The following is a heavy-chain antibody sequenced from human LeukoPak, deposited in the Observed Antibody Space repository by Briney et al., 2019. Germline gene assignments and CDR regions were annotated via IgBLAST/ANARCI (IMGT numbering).Heavy chain of an antibody. CDR3: ARSGIQLWSYSDY. Sequence: PGGSLRLSCAASGFSFSSYAVNWARQAPGKGLEWVAVISYDGSDKYYADFVKGRFTISRDNSKNTLYLQMNSLRAEDTAVYYCARSGIQLWSYSDYWGQGTLVTVSS. CDR2: ISYDGSDK. V-gene: IGHV3-30-3*01. CDR1: GFSFSSYA. D-gene: IGHD5-18*01. J-gene: IGHJ4*02.